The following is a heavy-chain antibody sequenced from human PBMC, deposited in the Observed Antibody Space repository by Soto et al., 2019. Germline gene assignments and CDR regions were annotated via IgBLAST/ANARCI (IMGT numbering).Heavy chain of an antibody. V-gene: IGHV3-9*01. CDR2: ISWNSGSI. CDR1: GFTFDDYA. CDR3: AKDKWELSYYFDY. D-gene: IGHD1-26*01. Sequence: EVQLVESGGGLVQPGRSLRLSCAASGFTFDDYAMHWVRQAPGKGLEWVSGISWNSGSIGYADSVKGRVTISRDNAKNSLYLQMSSLRAEDTALYYCAKDKWELSYYFDYWGQGTLVTVSS. J-gene: IGHJ4*02.